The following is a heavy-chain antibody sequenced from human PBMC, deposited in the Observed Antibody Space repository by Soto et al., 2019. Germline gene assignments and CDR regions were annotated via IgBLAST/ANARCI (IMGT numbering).Heavy chain of an antibody. V-gene: IGHV1-3*01. D-gene: IGHD3-16*01. Sequence: ASVKVSCKASGYTFTSYAMHWVRQAPGQRLEWMGWINAGNGNTKYSQKFQGRVTITRDTSASTAYMELSSLRSEDTAVYYCARTLRFGAYYYYYGMDVWGQGTTVTVSS. CDR3: ARTLRFGAYYYYYGMDV. CDR2: INAGNGNT. CDR1: GYTFTSYA. J-gene: IGHJ6*02.